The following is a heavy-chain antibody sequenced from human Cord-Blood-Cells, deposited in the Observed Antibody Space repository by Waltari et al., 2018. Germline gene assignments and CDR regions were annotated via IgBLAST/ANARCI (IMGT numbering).Heavy chain of an antibody. J-gene: IGHJ4*02. CDR1: CYTFPGHS. CDR2: INPNSGGT. CDR3: ARDPVYSSSWYYFDY. V-gene: IGHV1-2*02. D-gene: IGHD6-13*01. Sequence: QVQPLQPAAEVNKPGASVEVSCTACCYTFPGHSILLVRQAAGQGREWMGWINPNSGGTNYAQKLQGRVTMTRDTSISTAYMELSRLRSDDTAVYYCARDPVYSSSWYYFDYWGQGTLVTVSS.